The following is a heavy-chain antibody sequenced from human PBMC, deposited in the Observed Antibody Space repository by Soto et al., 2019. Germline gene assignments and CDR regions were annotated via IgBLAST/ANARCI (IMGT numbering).Heavy chain of an antibody. CDR2: IYYSGST. CDR1: GGSISSSSYY. CDR3: ARHGATAMAGGY. D-gene: IGHD5-18*01. Sequence: QLQLQESGPGLVKPSETLSLTCTVSGGSISSSSYYWGWIRQPPGKGLEWIGSIYYSGSTYYNPSLKSRVTISVDTSKNQFSLKLSSVTAADTAVYYCARHGATAMAGGYWSQGTLVTVSS. J-gene: IGHJ4*02. V-gene: IGHV4-39*01.